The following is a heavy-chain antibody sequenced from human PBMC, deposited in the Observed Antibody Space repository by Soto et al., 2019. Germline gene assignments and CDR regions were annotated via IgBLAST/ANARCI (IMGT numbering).Heavy chain of an antibody. Sequence: QVQLVQSVAEVKKTGASGKVSCKASGYTFSNYGISWVRHAPGQGLEWMGWISAYNGNTKYAHKLQGRVTMTTATSTSTAYMELRSMRSDDTAVYYCARDSPPVDYWGQGTLVTVSS. CDR2: ISAYNGNT. CDR1: GYTFSNYG. J-gene: IGHJ4*02. CDR3: ARDSPPVDY. V-gene: IGHV1-18*01.